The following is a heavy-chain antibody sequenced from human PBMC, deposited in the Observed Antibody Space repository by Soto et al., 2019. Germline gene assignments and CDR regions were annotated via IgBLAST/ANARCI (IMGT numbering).Heavy chain of an antibody. CDR1: GRSISRGDYF. CDR3: ASDPRGLYNWNYLSGIDV. CDR2: IHYSGST. V-gene: IGHV4-30-4*01. Sequence: QVQLQESGPGLVKPSQTLSLTCIVSGRSISRGDYFWSWIRQPPGKGLEWIGYIHYSGSTDYNPSLKYRATISVDTSNNHFSLKLSSVTAADTAVYYCASDPRGLYNWNYLSGIDVWGQGTTVIVSS. D-gene: IGHD1-7*01. J-gene: IGHJ6*02.